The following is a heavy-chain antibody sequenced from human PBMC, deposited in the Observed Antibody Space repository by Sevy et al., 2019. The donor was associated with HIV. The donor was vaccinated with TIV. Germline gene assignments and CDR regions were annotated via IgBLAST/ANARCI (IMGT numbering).Heavy chain of an antibody. J-gene: IGHJ1*01. D-gene: IGHD1-1*01. CDR1: GFTFSSFF. CDR2: ISYDGSNE. V-gene: IGHV3-30-3*01. Sequence: GGSLRLSCAASGFTFSSFFMHWVRQAPGKGLEWVATISYDGSNEHYADSVKGRFTNSRDNSKNALYLQMISLRAEETAVYYCALERLSSNVAEYFQNWGQGTLVTVSS. CDR3: ALERLSSNVAEYFQN.